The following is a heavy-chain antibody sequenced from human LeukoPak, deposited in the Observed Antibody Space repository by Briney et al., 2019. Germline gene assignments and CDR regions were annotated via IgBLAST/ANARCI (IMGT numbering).Heavy chain of an antibody. CDR1: GGSISSGGYY. Sequence: SETLSLTCTVSGGSISSGGYYWSWIRQHPGKGLEWIGYIYYSGSTYYNPPLKSRVTISVDTSKNQFSLKLSSVTAADTAVYYCARAPGYCSSTSCYNRYYFDYWGQGTLVTVSS. D-gene: IGHD2-2*02. J-gene: IGHJ4*02. V-gene: IGHV4-31*03. CDR3: ARAPGYCSSTSCYNRYYFDY. CDR2: IYYSGST.